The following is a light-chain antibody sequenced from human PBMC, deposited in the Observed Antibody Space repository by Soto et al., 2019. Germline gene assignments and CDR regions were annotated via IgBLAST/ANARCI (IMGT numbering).Light chain of an antibody. Sequence: ALTQPPSASGSPGQSVAISCTGTASDIGGYSFVSWYQQHPGKAPKLLIYDVNKRPSGVPDRFSGSKSGNTASLTVSGLQAEDEAEYYCSAHGGTNPYVFGTGTKLTVL. CDR2: DVN. CDR3: SAHGGTNPYV. CDR1: ASDIGGYSF. V-gene: IGLV2-8*01. J-gene: IGLJ1*01.